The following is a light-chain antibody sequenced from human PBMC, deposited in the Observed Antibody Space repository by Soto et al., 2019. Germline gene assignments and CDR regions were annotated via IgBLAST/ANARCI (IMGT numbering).Light chain of an antibody. CDR2: AAS. J-gene: IGKJ3*01. CDR1: QSISSY. Sequence: DIQMTQSPSSLSASVGDRVTITCRARQSISSYLNWYQQKPGKAPKLLIYAASSLQSGVPSRFSGSGSGTDFSLTNSSLQPEDFATYYCQQSYSTPFTFGPGTKVDIK. V-gene: IGKV1-39*01. CDR3: QQSYSTPFT.